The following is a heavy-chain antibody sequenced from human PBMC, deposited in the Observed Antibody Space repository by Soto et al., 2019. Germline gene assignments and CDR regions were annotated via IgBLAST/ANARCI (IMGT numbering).Heavy chain of an antibody. CDR1: VFTFIIYG. CDR2: IWYDGSNK. Sequence: PGWSXRLSCSSSVFTFIIYGMHWFRHAPGKGLECVAVIWYDGSNKYYADSVKGRFTISRDNSKNTLYLQMNSLRAEDTAVYYCARGVWYYDILTGTGVDYWGQGTLVTVSS. J-gene: IGHJ4*02. V-gene: IGHV3-33*01. D-gene: IGHD3-9*01. CDR3: ARGVWYYDILTGTGVDY.